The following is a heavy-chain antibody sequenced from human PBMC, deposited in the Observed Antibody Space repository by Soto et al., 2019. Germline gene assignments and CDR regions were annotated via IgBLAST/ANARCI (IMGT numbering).Heavy chain of an antibody. CDR1: GYTFTSYA. V-gene: IGHV7-4-1*01. D-gene: IGHD1-26*01. Sequence: ASVKVSCKASGYTFTSYAMNWVRQAPGQGLEWMGWINTNTGNPTYAQGFTGRFVFSLDTSVSTAYLQICSLKAEDTAVYYCARDKPSGSYYPLFDPWGQGTLVTVSS. CDR3: ARDKPSGSYYPLFDP. CDR2: INTNTGNP. J-gene: IGHJ5*02.